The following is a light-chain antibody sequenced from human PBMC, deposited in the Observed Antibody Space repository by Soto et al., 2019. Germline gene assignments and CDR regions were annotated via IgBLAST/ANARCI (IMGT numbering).Light chain of an antibody. CDR2: EAS. V-gene: IGKV3D-15*01. CDR1: ETINNN. Sequence: EIALTQSPATLSLSPGERATLSCRASETINNNLVWYQQKPGQPPRLLIHEASTRVTGIPARFSGSGSGTEFTLTISSLQSEDFAVYYCQQYKNWPRTFGQGTKVEI. J-gene: IGKJ1*01. CDR3: QQYKNWPRT.